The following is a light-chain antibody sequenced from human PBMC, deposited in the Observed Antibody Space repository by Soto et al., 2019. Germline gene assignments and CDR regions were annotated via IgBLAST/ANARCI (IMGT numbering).Light chain of an antibody. V-gene: IGKV2-30*01. CDR1: QSLVYSDGNTY. CDR3: IQVTHLPPWT. CDR2: KVS. Sequence: DVVMTQSPLSLPVTLGQPASISCRSSQSLVYSDGNTYLNWFQQRPGPSPRRLIYKVSNRDSGVPDRCDGSGSGTDFTLEISRVEAEDVGVYYWIQVTHLPPWTCGQETKVEI. J-gene: IGKJ1*01.